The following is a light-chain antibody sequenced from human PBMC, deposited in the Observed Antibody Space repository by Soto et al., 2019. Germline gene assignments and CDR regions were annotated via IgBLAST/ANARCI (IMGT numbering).Light chain of an antibody. CDR2: DAS. V-gene: IGKV1-39*01. Sequence: IRMTQSPSSLSASTGDRVTITCRASQTISNSLNWYQQKPGKAPELLIFDASSLQSGVPSRFSGSESGTDFTLTISSLQPEDFATYYCQQSYITPWTFGQGTKVDI. CDR1: QTISNS. J-gene: IGKJ1*01. CDR3: QQSYITPWT.